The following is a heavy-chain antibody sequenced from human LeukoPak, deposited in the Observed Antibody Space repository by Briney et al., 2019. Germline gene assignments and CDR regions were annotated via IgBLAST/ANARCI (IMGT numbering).Heavy chain of an antibody. D-gene: IGHD2-2*01. V-gene: IGHV4-31*03. Sequence: SETLSLTCTVSGGSISSGGYYWSWIRQHPGKGLEWIGYIYYSGSTNYNPSLKSRVTISVDTSKNQFSLKLSSVTAADTAVYYCARERWRFGTSCYGFDYWGQGTLVTVSS. J-gene: IGHJ4*02. CDR1: GGSISSGGYY. CDR2: IYYSGST. CDR3: ARERWRFGTSCYGFDY.